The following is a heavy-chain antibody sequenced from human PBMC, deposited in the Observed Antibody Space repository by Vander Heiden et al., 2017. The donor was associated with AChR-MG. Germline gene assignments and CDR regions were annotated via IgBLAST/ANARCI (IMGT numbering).Heavy chain of an antibody. V-gene: IGHV5-51*03. CDR3: ASDYYGSGSYYTPGAFDI. D-gene: IGHD3-10*01. CDR2: IYPGDSDT. J-gene: IGHJ3*02. Sequence: EVQLAQSGAEVKKPGEPLTISCKGSGYSFTRYWIGWVRQMPGKGLEWMGIIYPGDSDTRYSPSFQGQVTISADKSISTAYLQWSSLKASDTAMYYCASDYYGSGSYYTPGAFDIWGQGTMVTVSS. CDR1: GYSFTRYW.